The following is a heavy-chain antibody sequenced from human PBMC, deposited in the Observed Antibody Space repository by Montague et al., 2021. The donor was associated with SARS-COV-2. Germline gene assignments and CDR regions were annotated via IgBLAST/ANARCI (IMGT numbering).Heavy chain of an antibody. J-gene: IGHJ4*02. CDR3: ARRIRITVFRGVPLTTHSLES. Sequence: SETLSLTCTVSNASITTSNWWTWVRQAPRKGLEWVGEIHHSGTLNYNPSFKSRVTISVDTSKNHFSLNLNSVTAADTALYFCARRIRITVFRGVPLTTHSLESWGQGIMVTVSS. CDR1: NASITTSNW. D-gene: IGHD3-10*01. CDR2: IHHSGTL. V-gene: IGHV4/OR15-8*01.